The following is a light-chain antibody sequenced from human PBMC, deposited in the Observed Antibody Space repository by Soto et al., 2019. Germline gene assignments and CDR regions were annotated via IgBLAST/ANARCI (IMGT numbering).Light chain of an antibody. J-gene: IGKJ5*01. CDR2: AAS. V-gene: IGKV1-9*01. CDR3: QQRNSYPIT. Sequence: DIQLTQSPSFLSASVGDRVTITCRASQGISSYLAWYQQKPGKAPNLLIYAASTLQSGVPSRFSGSGSGTEFTLTISSLQPEDFATYFCQQRNSYPITFGQGTRLEIK. CDR1: QGISSY.